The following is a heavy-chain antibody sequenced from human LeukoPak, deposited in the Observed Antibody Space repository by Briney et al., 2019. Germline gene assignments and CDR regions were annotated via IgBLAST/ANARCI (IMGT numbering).Heavy chain of an antibody. CDR3: ASPIFDY. Sequence: PGGSLRLSCAASGFTFDDYAMHWVRQAPGKGLEWVSGISWNSGSIGYADSVKGRFTISRDDAKNSLYLQMSSLRAEDTAVYYCASPIFDYWGQGTLVTVSS. V-gene: IGHV3-9*01. CDR2: ISWNSGSI. D-gene: IGHD5-24*01. J-gene: IGHJ4*02. CDR1: GFTFDDYA.